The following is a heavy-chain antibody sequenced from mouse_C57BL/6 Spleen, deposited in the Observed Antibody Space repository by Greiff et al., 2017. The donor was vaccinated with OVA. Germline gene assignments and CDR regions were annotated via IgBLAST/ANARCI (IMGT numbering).Heavy chain of an antibody. CDR2: IDPSDRFS. V-gene: IGHV1-69*01. Sequence: QVQLQQPGAELVMPGASVKLSCKASGYTFTSYWMHWVKQRPGQGLEWIGEIDPSDRFSNYNQKFKGKATLAVDKSSSTAYMQLSSLTSEDSAVYYGARGGDIYYGPFDYWGQGTTLTVSS. D-gene: IGHD2-1*01. CDR1: GYTFTSYW. CDR3: ARGGDIYYGPFDY. J-gene: IGHJ2*01.